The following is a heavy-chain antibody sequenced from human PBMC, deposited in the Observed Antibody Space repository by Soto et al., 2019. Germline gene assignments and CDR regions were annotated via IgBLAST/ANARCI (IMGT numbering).Heavy chain of an antibody. J-gene: IGHJ1*01. CDR2: VISASGSV. CDR3: ARLGSIDAYNYVLDQ. Sequence: QGQAGQSGAEVKKPGSSVTISCKASGRIFSSFPTSWVRQCPGQGLEWMVGVISASGSVTYAPKFQGSVTVPPFNSACIVYMELTSLASDDTAIYHCARLGSIDAYNYVLDQWGPGTMVSVSS. CDR1: GRIFSSFP. D-gene: IGHD5-18*01. V-gene: IGHV1-69*06.